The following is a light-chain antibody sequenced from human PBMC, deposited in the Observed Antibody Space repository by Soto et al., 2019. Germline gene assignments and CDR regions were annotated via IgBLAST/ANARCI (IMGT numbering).Light chain of an antibody. V-gene: IGLV1-51*01. CDR3: ATWDSSLNAV. CDR2: END. Sequence: QSVLTQPPSVSAAPGQTVSISCSGGSSNIGNNYVSWDQQFPGTAPKLLIYENDQRASGIPDRFSGSKSGTSATLDITGLQTGDEATDFCATWDSSLNAVFGGGTQLTVL. CDR1: SSNIGNNY. J-gene: IGLJ7*01.